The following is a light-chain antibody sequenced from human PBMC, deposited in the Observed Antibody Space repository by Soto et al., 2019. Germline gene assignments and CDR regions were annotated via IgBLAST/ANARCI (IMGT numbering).Light chain of an antibody. CDR3: QQYGSPPWA. V-gene: IGKV3-20*01. CDR2: AAS. Sequence: IVLTQSPGTLSLSPGERATLSCRASQSVGSNFLAWYQQKRGQAPRILIYAASNRASGIPDGVSGSGSGSDFTLTISRLEPEDFAVYYCQQYGSPPWAFGQGTRVEI. J-gene: IGKJ1*01. CDR1: QSVGSNF.